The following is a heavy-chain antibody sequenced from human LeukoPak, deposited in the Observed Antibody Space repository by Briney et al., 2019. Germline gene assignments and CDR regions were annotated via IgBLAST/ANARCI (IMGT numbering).Heavy chain of an antibody. CDR2: ININTGNP. V-gene: IGHV7-4-1*02. J-gene: IGHJ4*02. CDR3: ARVLYCSGSSCYSLRD. CDR1: GYTFTSYA. D-gene: IGHD2-15*01. Sequence: AASVKVSCKASGYTFTSYAMNWVRQAPGQGLEWMGWININTGNPTYAQGFTGRFVFSLDTSVSTAYLQISSLKAEDTAVYYCARVLYCSGSSCYSLRDWGQGTLVTVSS.